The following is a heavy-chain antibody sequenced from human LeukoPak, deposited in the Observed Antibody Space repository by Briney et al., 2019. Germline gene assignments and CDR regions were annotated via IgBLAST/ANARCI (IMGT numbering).Heavy chain of an antibody. Sequence: GGSLRLSCATSDFTFSSHWMHWVRQAPGKGLVWVSRIISDGSSISYADSVKGRFTISRDNAKNTLYLQMNSLRAGDTAVYYCARGHVAGTDRHWDCWGQGALVTVSS. J-gene: IGHJ4*02. CDR3: ARGHVAGTDRHWDC. CDR2: IISDGSSI. D-gene: IGHD6-19*01. CDR1: DFTFSSHW. V-gene: IGHV3-74*01.